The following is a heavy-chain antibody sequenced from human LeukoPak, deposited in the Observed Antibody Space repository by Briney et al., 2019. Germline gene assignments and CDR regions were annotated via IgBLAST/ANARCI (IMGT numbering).Heavy chain of an antibody. CDR2: IKQDGSEK. D-gene: IGHD3-10*01. V-gene: IGHV3-7*01. Sequence: GGSLRLSCAASGFTVSSNYMSWVRQAPGKGLEWVANIKQDGSEKYYADSVKGRFTISRDNAKNSLYLQMSSLRAEDTAVYYCARDLWFGELPWGQGTLVTVSS. J-gene: IGHJ4*02. CDR1: GFTVSSNY. CDR3: ARDLWFGELP.